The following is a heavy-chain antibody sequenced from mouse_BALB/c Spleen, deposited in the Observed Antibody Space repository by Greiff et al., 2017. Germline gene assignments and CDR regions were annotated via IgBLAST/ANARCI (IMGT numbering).Heavy chain of an antibody. Sequence: EVQLQQSGAELVRPGALVKLSCKASGFNIKDTYMHWVKQRPEQGLEWIGRIDPANGNTKYDPKFQGKATITADTSSNTAYLQLSSLTSEDTAVYYCASYAPFAYWGQGTLVTVSA. J-gene: IGHJ3*01. V-gene: IGHV14-3*02. D-gene: IGHD6-5*01. CDR3: ASYAPFAY. CDR2: IDPANGNT. CDR1: GFNIKDTY.